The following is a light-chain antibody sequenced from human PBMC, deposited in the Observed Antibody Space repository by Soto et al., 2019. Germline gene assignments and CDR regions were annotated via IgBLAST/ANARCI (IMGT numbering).Light chain of an antibody. V-gene: IGLV2-8*01. CDR2: EVS. CDR3: SSYAGSNTSFYV. Sequence: QSALTQPPSASGSPGQSVTISCTGTSSDVGGYNYVSWYQQHPAKAPKLMIYEVSKRPSGVPDRFSGSKSGNTASLTVSGLQAEDEADYYCSSYAGSNTSFYVFGSGTQLTVL. CDR1: SSDVGGYNY. J-gene: IGLJ6*01.